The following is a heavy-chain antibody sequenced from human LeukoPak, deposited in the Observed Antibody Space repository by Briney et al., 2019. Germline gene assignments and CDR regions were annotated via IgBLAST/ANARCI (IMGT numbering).Heavy chain of an antibody. CDR2: ISSSGSAI. D-gene: IGHD1-20*01. J-gene: IGHJ4*02. V-gene: IGHV3-48*03. Sequence: GGSLRLSCAASGFTLSSYDITWVRQAPGKGLEWVSYISSSGSAIYYADSVKGRFTISGDNAKNSLYLQMNSLRVEDTAVYYCARVGYNWNLFDYWGQGTLVTVSS. CDR3: ARVGYNWNLFDY. CDR1: GFTLSSYD.